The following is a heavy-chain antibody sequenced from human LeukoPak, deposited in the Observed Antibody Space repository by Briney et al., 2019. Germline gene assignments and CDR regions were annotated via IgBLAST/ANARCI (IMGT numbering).Heavy chain of an antibody. CDR2: LRGNGDT. CDR3: ARDTGYSGL. D-gene: IGHD1-26*01. Sequence: PGGPLRLSCAASGFTFSSYAMSWVREAPARGLEWVSSLRGNGDTFYADSVKGRFTLSRHNSKNTLYLQMNSLRAEDTAVYYCARDTGYSGLWGQGTLVTVSS. J-gene: IGHJ4*02. CDR1: GFTFSSYA. V-gene: IGHV3-23*01.